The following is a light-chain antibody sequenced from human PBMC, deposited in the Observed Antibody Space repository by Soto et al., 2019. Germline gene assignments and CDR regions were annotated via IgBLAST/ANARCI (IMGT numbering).Light chain of an antibody. V-gene: IGLV2-8*01. CDR3: SSYAGSNTDYV. J-gene: IGLJ1*01. Sequence: QSVLTQPPSASGSPGQSVTISCTGTSSDVGGYMYVSWYQQHPGKVPKLMIYEVSKRPSGVPDRFSGSKSGNTASLTVSGLQAEDEADYYCSSYAGSNTDYVFGTGTKVTVL. CDR1: SSDVGGYMY. CDR2: EVS.